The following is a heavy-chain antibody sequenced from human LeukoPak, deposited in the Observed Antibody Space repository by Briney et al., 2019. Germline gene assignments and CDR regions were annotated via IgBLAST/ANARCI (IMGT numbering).Heavy chain of an antibody. D-gene: IGHD3-3*01. CDR3: AKFLGGAGAFDI. CDR2: IYYSGST. V-gene: IGHV4-31*03. CDR1: GASFTSGGFY. J-gene: IGHJ3*02. Sequence: SQTLSFTCTVSGASFTSGGFYWSWIRQHPVKGLEWIGYIYYSGSTYYNPSLKSRISISVDTSKNQFSLKLSSMTAADTAIYYCAKFLGGAGAFDIWGEGTVVTVSS.